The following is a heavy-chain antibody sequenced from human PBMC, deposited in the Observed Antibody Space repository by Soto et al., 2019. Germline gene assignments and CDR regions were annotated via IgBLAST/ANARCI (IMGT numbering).Heavy chain of an antibody. CDR2: ISGSADAT. CDR1: GFTFSSFA. D-gene: IGHD1-26*01. Sequence: PGGSLRLSCAASGFTFSSFAMSWVRHAPGKRLEWVSTISGSADATHYADSVRGRFTISRDNSQNTVSLQMVTLRVEDTAMYYCSKDVVRAMFDCWAQGSPVTVSA. V-gene: IGHV3-23*01. CDR3: SKDVVRAMFDC. J-gene: IGHJ5*01.